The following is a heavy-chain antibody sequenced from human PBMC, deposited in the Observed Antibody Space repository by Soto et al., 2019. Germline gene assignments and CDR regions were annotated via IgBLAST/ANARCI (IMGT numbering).Heavy chain of an antibody. CDR1: GYTFTSYG. V-gene: IGHV1-18*04. CDR3: ARAAAYYYDSSRPGLGMDV. Sequence: ASVKVSCKASGYTFTSYGISWVRQAPGQGLEWMGWISAYNGNTNYAQKLQGRVTMTTDTSTSTAYMELRSLRSDDTAVYYCARAAAYYYDSSRPGLGMDVWGQGTTVTVSS. J-gene: IGHJ6*02. CDR2: ISAYNGNT. D-gene: IGHD3-22*01.